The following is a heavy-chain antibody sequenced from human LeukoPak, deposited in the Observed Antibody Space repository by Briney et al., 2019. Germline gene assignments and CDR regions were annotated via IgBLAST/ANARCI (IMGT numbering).Heavy chain of an antibody. Sequence: GGSLRLSCAASGFTFSSYAMSWVRQAPGKGLERVANIKEDGSRKYYVDSVKGRFTISRDNAKNSLYLQMNSLRAEDTAVYYCARDGVTSSVDYWGQGTLVTVSS. V-gene: IGHV3-7*01. D-gene: IGHD2-21*02. J-gene: IGHJ4*02. CDR1: GFTFSSYA. CDR3: ARDGVTSSVDY. CDR2: IKEDGSRK.